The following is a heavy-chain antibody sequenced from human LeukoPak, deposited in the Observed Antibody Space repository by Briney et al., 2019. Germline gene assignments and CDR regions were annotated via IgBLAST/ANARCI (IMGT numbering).Heavy chain of an antibody. J-gene: IGHJ4*02. CDR2: IYSGGST. D-gene: IGHD6-19*01. Sequence: GGSLRLSCAASGFTFSDYSMNWVRQAPGKGLEWVSVIYSGGSTYYADSVKGRFTISRDNSKNTLYLQMNSLRAEDTAVYFCATGSSGWYYFDYWGQETLVTVSS. CDR1: GFTFSDYS. V-gene: IGHV3-53*01. CDR3: ATGSSGWYYFDY.